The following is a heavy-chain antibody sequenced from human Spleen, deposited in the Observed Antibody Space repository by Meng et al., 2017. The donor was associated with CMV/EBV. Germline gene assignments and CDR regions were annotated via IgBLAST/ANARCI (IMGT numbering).Heavy chain of an antibody. D-gene: IGHD3-3*01. J-gene: IGHJ6*02. Sequence: ASVKVSCKASGYTFTSYGISWVRQAPGQGLEWMGWISAYNGNTNYAQKLQGRVTMTTDTSTSTACMELRSLRSDDTAVYYCARFLRGYYDFWSGYDCMDVWGQGTTVTVSS. V-gene: IGHV1-18*01. CDR2: ISAYNGNT. CDR3: ARFLRGYYDFWSGYDCMDV. CDR1: GYTFTSYG.